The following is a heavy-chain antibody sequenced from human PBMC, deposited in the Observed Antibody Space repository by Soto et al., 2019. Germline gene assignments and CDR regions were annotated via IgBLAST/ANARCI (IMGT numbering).Heavy chain of an antibody. CDR2: IFAGDSDT. J-gene: IGHJ4*02. D-gene: IGHD3-22*01. Sequence: PGESLKISCKGSGYSFTTYWIGWVRQMPGEGLEWMGLIFAGDSDTRYSPSFQGQVTISADKSISTAYLKWSSLKASDTAMYYCARHGRFSSGHYYFDYWGQGTLVTVSS. CDR1: GYSFTTYW. CDR3: ARHGRFSSGHYYFDY. V-gene: IGHV5-51*01.